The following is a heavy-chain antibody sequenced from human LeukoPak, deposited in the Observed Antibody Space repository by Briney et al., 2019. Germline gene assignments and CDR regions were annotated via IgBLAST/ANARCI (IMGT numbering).Heavy chain of an antibody. CDR3: ARGPVVVVADAFDI. V-gene: IGHV4-39*07. D-gene: IGHD2-15*01. CDR2: IYYSGST. Sequence: SETLSLTCTVSGGSINNSSYYWGWIRQPPGKGLEWIGSIYYSGSTYYNPSLKSRVTISVDTSKSQFSLKLSSVTAADTAVYYCARGPVVVVADAFDIWGQGTMVTVSS. CDR1: GGSINNSSYY. J-gene: IGHJ3*02.